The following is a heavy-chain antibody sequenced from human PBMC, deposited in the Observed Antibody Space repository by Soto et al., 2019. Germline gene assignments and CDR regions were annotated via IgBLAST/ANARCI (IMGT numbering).Heavy chain of an antibody. D-gene: IGHD4-17*01. J-gene: IGHJ6*03. CDR1: GFTVSSNY. V-gene: IGHV3-53*04. CDR2: IYSGGST. CDR3: ARWRLEYGDYGHVYMDV. Sequence: GGSLRLSCAASGFTVSSNYMSWVRQAPGKGLEWVSVIYSGGSTYYADSVKGRFTISRHNSKNTLYLQMNSLRAEDTAVYYCARWRLEYGDYGHVYMDVWGKGTTVTVSS.